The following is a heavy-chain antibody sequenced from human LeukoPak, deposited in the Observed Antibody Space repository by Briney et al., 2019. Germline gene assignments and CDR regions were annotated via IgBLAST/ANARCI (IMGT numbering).Heavy chain of an antibody. J-gene: IGHJ4*02. CDR3: AKSCSGGSFYFDF. CDR1: GFTFSSYG. D-gene: IGHD3-10*02. CDR2: IRSDGSNT. Sequence: GGSLRLSCAASGFTFSSYGMHWVRQAPGKGLEWVAFIRSDGSNTYYADSVKGRFTISRDNSKNMVYVQMNSLRAEDAAVYYCAKSCSGGSFYFDFWGQGTLVTVSS. V-gene: IGHV3-30*02.